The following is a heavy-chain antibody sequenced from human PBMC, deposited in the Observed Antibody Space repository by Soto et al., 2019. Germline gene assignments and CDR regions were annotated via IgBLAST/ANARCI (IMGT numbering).Heavy chain of an antibody. V-gene: IGHV3-30-3*01. Sequence: GGSLRLSCAASGFTFSSYAMDWVRQAPGKGLEWVAIISYDGSNKDYADSVKGRFIISRDNSKNTLYLQMNSLRLEDTAVYYCARDGGKGYSYGWGYYFDYWGQGA. D-gene: IGHD5-18*01. J-gene: IGHJ4*02. CDR1: GFTFSSYA. CDR2: ISYDGSNK. CDR3: ARDGGKGYSYGWGYYFDY.